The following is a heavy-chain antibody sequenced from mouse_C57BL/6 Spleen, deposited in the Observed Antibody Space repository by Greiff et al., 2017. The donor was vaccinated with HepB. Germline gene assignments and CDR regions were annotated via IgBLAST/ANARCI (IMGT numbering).Heavy chain of an antibody. CDR3: TDLSGFAY. J-gene: IGHJ3*01. CDR2: IRLKSDNYAT. Sequence: EVKLLESGGGLVQPGGSMKLSCVASGFTFSNYWMNWVRQSPEKGLEWVAQIRLKSDNYATHYAESVKGRFTISRDDSKSSVYLQMNNLRAEDTGIYYCTDLSGFAYWGQGTLVTVSA. CDR1: GFTFSNYW. V-gene: IGHV6-3*01.